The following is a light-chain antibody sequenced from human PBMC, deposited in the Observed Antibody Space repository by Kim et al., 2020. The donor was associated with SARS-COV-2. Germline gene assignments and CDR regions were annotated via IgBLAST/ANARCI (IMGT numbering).Light chain of an antibody. Sequence: PGKTAGIPCGGNNIGSKSVHWYQLKPGQAPVLVIYYDSDRPSGIPERFSGSNSGNTATLTISRVEAGDEADYYCQVWDSSSDHVVFGGGTQLTVL. V-gene: IGLV3-21*04. CDR3: QVWDSSSDHVV. J-gene: IGLJ2*01. CDR1: NIGSKS. CDR2: YDS.